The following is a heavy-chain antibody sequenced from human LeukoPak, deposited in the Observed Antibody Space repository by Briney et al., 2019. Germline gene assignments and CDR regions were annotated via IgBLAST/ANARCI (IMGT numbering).Heavy chain of an antibody. CDR1: GGSLSSGDYF. CDR2: IYRSGST. V-gene: IGHV4-30-4*08. CDR3: DRADYAYGGY. D-gene: IGHD2-2*01. Sequence: SETLSLTCSVSGGSLSSGDYFWSWIRQPPGRGLEWIGYIYRSGSTYYSPSLKSRVSISLDTSKNQFSLKLSSVTAADTAVYYCDRADYAYGGYWGQGTLVTVSS. J-gene: IGHJ4*02.